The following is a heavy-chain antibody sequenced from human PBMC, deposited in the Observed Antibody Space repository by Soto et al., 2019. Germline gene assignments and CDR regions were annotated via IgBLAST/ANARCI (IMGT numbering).Heavy chain of an antibody. V-gene: IGHV1-3*01. CDR1: GYTFISYG. CDR2: INAGNGNT. CDR3: ARAPSWWYFDL. J-gene: IGHJ2*01. Sequence: ASVKVSCKASGYTFISYGISLVRQAPGQGLEWMGWINAGNGNTKYSQKFQGRVTITRDTSASTAYMELSSLRSEDTAVYYCARAPSWWYFDLWGRGTLVTVSS.